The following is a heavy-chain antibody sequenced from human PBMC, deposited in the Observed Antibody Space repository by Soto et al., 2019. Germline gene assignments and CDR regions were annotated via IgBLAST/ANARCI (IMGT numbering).Heavy chain of an antibody. CDR1: GFTFSNYG. D-gene: IGHD2-2*01. Sequence: GGSLRLSCAASGFTFSNYGMHWVRQAPGKGLEWVAVISYDGSDKYYADSVKGRFSISRDNSKNTLYLQMNSLRAEDTAVYYCAKVTGYCSSSSCRRDYYYYYGMDVWGRGTTVTVSS. CDR2: ISYDGSDK. V-gene: IGHV3-30*18. CDR3: AKVTGYCSSSSCRRDYYYYYGMDV. J-gene: IGHJ6*02.